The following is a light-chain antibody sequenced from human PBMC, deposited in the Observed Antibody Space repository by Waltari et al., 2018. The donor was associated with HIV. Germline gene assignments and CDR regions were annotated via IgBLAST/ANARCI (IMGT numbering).Light chain of an antibody. J-gene: IGKJ2*01. Sequence: EILLTQSPATLSLSPGERATLSCRASQAVSNFLAWYQQKPGQAPRLLIYDAFKRATDIPDRFSGSGSGADFTLTISSLQSEDFAVYYCQQYNYWPPYTFGQGTKVEIK. V-gene: IGKV3-11*01. CDR2: DAF. CDR1: QAVSNF. CDR3: QQYNYWPPYT.